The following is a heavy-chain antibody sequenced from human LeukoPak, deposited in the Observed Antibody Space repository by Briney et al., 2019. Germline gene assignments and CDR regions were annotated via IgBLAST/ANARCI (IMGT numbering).Heavy chain of an antibody. CDR1: GGSISSYY. CDR3: ARGDRSGPWDY. Sequence: SETLSLTRTVSGGSISSYYWSWIRQPPGKGLEWIGHIYYSGNTNYNPSLKSRVTISVDTSKNQFSLKLSSVTAADTAVYHCARGDRSGPWDYWGQGTLVTVSS. CDR2: IYYSGNT. J-gene: IGHJ4*02. D-gene: IGHD3-22*01. V-gene: IGHV4-59*01.